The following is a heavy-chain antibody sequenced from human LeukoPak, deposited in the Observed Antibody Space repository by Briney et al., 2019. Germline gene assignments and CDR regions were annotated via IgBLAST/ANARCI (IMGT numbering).Heavy chain of an antibody. CDR2: IYYSGST. CDR1: GGSISTAGSY. Sequence: SQTLSLTCTVSGGSISTAGSYWSWIRQPPGKGLEWIVYIYYSGSTYYNPSLKSRVTISVDTSKNQFSLKLSSVTAAETAVYYCANGVIAGSAHAFDTWGQGTMVTVSS. V-gene: IGHV4-31*03. CDR3: ANGVIAGSAHAFDT. D-gene: IGHD2-21*01. J-gene: IGHJ3*02.